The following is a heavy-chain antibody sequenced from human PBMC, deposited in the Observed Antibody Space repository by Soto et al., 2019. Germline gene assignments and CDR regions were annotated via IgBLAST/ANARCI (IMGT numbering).Heavy chain of an antibody. CDR1: GYTFTGYY. V-gene: IGHV1-2*04. CDR3: ETGYCSSTRCYVDSLDY. J-gene: IGHJ4*02. Sequence: QVQLVQSGAEVKKPGASVKVSCKASGYTFTGYYMRWVRQAPGQGLEWMGWISPNSGGTNYAQKFQGWVTMTRDTSISTAYMELSGLRSDDTAVYYCETGYCSSTRCYVDSLDYWGQGTLVTVSS. D-gene: IGHD2-2*01. CDR2: ISPNSGGT.